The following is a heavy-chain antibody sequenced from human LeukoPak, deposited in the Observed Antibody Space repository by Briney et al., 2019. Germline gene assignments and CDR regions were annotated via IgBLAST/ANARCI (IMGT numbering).Heavy chain of an antibody. J-gene: IGHJ3*02. D-gene: IGHD6-6*01. V-gene: IGHV1-69*05. CDR1: GGTFSSYA. CDR3: ARASIAARLILGAFDI. Sequence: SVKVSCKASGGTFSSYAISWVRQAPGQGLEWMGGIIPIFGTADYAQKFQGRVTITTDESTSTAYMELSSLRSEDTAVYYCARASIAARLILGAFDIWGQGTMVTVSS. CDR2: IIPIFGTA.